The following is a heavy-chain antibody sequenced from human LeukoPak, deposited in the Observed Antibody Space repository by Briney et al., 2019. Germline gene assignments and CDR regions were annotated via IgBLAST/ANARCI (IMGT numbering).Heavy chain of an antibody. D-gene: IGHD3-3*01. Sequence: GGSLRLSCAASGFTFSSYAMHWVRQAPGKGLEWVAVISYDGSNKYYADSVKGRFTISRDNSKNTLYLQMNSLRAGDTAVYYCARSYYDFPLDFDYWGQGTLVTVSS. CDR1: GFTFSSYA. CDR3: ARSYYDFPLDFDY. J-gene: IGHJ4*02. CDR2: ISYDGSNK. V-gene: IGHV3-30-3*01.